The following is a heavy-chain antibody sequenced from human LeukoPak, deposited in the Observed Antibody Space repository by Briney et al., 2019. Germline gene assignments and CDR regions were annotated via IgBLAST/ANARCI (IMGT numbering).Heavy chain of an antibody. Sequence: GGSLRLSGAASGFTFSSYAMSWVGQAPGQGLEWVSAISGSGGSTYYADSVKGRFTISRDNSKNTLYLQMNSLRAEDTAVYYCASASPYYYYGMDVWGQGTTVTVSS. CDR3: ASASPYYYYGMDV. CDR2: ISGSGGST. V-gene: IGHV3-23*01. D-gene: IGHD6-6*01. CDR1: GFTFSSYA. J-gene: IGHJ6*02.